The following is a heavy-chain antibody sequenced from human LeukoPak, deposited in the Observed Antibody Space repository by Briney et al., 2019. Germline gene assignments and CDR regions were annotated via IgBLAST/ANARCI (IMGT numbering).Heavy chain of an antibody. CDR3: APTAEAYTSWWKV. D-gene: IGHD3-16*01. Sequence: ASVTVSCKASGYKFTDDYMHWVRQAPGQGLEFMGWINPDSGFTNYAQKFKGRVTMTRDTSISTAYLEVRSLISDDTAVYYCAPTAEAYTSWWKVWGQGTLVTVSS. CDR1: GYKFTDDY. CDR2: INPDSGFT. J-gene: IGHJ4*02. V-gene: IGHV1-2*02.